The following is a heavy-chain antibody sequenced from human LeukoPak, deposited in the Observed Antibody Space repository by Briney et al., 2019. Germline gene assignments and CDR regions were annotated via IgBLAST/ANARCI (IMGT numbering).Heavy chain of an antibody. CDR1: GGSISSGSYY. V-gene: IGHV4-61*02. D-gene: IGHD3-22*01. J-gene: IGHJ4*02. CDR2: IYTSGST. CDR3: ARVTTGGYYNC. Sequence: SQTLSLSCTVSGGSISSGSYYWSWIRQPAGKGLEWIGRIYTSGSTNYNPSLKSRVTISVDTSKNQFSLKLSSVTAADTAVYYCARVTTGGYYNCWGQGTLVTVSS.